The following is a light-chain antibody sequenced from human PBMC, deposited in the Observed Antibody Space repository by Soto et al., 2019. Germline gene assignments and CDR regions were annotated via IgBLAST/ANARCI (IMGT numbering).Light chain of an antibody. Sequence: SYELTQPPSVSVAPGQTARITCGGNNIGSKSMHWYQQKPGQAPVLVVYDDSDWPSGIPERFSGSNSGNTATLTISRVEAGDEADYYCQVWDSSSDHNYVFGTGTKLTVL. CDR1: NIGSKS. CDR2: DDS. CDR3: QVWDSSSDHNYV. J-gene: IGLJ1*01. V-gene: IGLV3-21*02.